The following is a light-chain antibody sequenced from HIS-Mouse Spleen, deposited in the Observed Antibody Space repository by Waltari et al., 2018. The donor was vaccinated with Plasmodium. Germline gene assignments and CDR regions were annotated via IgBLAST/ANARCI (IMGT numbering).Light chain of an antibody. CDR1: SSNIGSNY. J-gene: IGLJ3*02. V-gene: IGLV1-47*01. CDR3: AAWDDSLSGRV. Sequence: QSVLTQPPSASGTPGQRVTISCSGSSSNIGSNYVYWYQQRPGTAPKLLSCRNHRRPSGVPYRVSGSKSGTSASLAISGLRSEDEADYYCAAWDDSLSGRVFGGGTKLTVL. CDR2: RNH.